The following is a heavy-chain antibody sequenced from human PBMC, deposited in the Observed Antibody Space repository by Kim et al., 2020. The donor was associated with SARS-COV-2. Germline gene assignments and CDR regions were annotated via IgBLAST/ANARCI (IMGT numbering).Heavy chain of an antibody. D-gene: IGHD6-13*01. CDR3: ARGIAVAATIDY. V-gene: IGHV1-3*01. Sequence: TKYSQRFQRRVNITRDTSATTAYMELSSLRSEDTAVYYCARGIAVAATIDYWGQGTLVPVSS. CDR2: T. J-gene: IGHJ4*02.